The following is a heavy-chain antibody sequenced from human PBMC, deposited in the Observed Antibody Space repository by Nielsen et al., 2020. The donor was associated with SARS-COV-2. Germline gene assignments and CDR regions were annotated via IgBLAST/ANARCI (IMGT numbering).Heavy chain of an antibody. CDR2: IYYSGST. J-gene: IGHJ6*02. V-gene: IGHV4-39*01. CDR1: GGSISSSSYY. Sequence: SETLPLTCTVSGGSISSSSYYWGWIRQPPGKGLEWIGSIYYSGSTYYNPSLKSRVTISVDTSKNQFSLKLSSVTAADTAVHYCARQGVTGTTSDYYGMDVWGQGTTVTVSS. CDR3: ARQGVTGTTSDYYGMDV. D-gene: IGHD1-7*01.